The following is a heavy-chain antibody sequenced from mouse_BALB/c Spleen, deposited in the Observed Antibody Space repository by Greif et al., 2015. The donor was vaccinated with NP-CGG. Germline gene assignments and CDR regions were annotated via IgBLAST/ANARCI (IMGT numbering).Heavy chain of an antibody. V-gene: IGHV1-54*01. Sequence: QVQLQQSGAELVRPGTSVKVSCKASRYAFTNYLIEWVKQRPGQGLEWIGVINPGSGGTNYNEKFKGKATLTADKSSSTAYMQLSSLTSDDSAVYFCARADYRYDGADYYAMDYWGQGTSVTVSS. CDR2: INPGSGGT. CDR1: RYAFTNYL. D-gene: IGHD2-14*01. J-gene: IGHJ4*01. CDR3: ARADYRYDGADYYAMDY.